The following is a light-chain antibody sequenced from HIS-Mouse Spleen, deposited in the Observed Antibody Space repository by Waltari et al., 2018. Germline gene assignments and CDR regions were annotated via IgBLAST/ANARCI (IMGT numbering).Light chain of an antibody. V-gene: IGLV2-11*01. CDR1: SSDVVGYNY. CDR3: CSYAGSYPVV. CDR2: DVS. J-gene: IGLJ2*01. Sequence: QSALTQPRSVSGSPGQSVTISCTGTSSDVVGYNYVSWYQQPPGKAPKLMIYDVSKRPSGIPDRFSGSKSGNTASLTISGPQAEDDAEYYCCSYAGSYPVVCGGGTKLTVL.